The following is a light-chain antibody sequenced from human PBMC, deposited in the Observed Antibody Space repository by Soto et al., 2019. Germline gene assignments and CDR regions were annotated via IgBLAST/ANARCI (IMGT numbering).Light chain of an antibody. V-gene: IGKV1-9*01. J-gene: IGKJ1*01. CDR2: TAS. CDR3: LQYDKWPPWT. CDR1: HGISIY. Sequence: IQLTQSPSSLFASVGDRVTITCRASHGISIYLAWYQQKPGKAPKLLIYTASTLQSGVPSRFSGSGSGTDFTLTISSLQSDDFAVYYCLQYDKWPPWTFAQGTKVDI.